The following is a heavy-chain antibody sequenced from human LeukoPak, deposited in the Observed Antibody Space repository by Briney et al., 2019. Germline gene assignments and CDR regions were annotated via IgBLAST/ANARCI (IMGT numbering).Heavy chain of an antibody. CDR3: TRDYYDSSVLPFNY. CDR2: ISSISHYI. J-gene: IGHJ4*02. D-gene: IGHD3-22*01. V-gene: IGHV3-21*01. CDR1: GYSFRSHS. Sequence: GGSLRLSCAGSGYSFRSHSMNWVRQAPGKGLEWVSSISSISHYIYYADSVKGRFTISRDNAKNSLYLQMNSQRAEDTALYYFTRDYYDSSVLPFNYWGQGTLVTVSS.